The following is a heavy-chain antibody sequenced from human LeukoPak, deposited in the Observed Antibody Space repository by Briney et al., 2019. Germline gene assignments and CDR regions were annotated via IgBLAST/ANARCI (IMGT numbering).Heavy chain of an antibody. V-gene: IGHV3-74*01. CDR2: ISGDGNFK. D-gene: IGHD6-25*01. CDR1: GFTLNTYW. CDR3: TATPWGGAAAIFDY. Sequence: PGGSLRLSCAASGFTLNTYWIHWVRQTPQTGLEWVAGISGDGNFKRNADSVRGRLTIFTDNAKSTVSLQVNSLRAEDTAVYYCTATPWGGAAAIFDYWGQGILVTVSS. J-gene: IGHJ4*02.